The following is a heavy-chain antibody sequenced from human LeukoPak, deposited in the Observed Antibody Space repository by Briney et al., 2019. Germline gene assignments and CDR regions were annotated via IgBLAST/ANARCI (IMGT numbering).Heavy chain of an antibody. V-gene: IGHV3-49*04. J-gene: IGHJ6*02. Sequence: GGSLRLSCTASGFTFGDYAMSWVRQAPGKGLEWVGFIRSKAYGGTTEYAASVKGRFTISRDDSKSIAYLQMNSLKTEDTAVYYCTRVGGSGSYYKLDYHYGMDVWGQGTTVTVSS. D-gene: IGHD3-10*01. CDR1: GFTFGDYA. CDR2: IRSKAYGGTT. CDR3: TRVGGSGSYYKLDYHYGMDV.